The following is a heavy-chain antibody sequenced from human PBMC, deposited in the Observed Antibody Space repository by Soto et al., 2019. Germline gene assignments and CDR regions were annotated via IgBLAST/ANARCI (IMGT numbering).Heavy chain of an antibody. CDR1: GFTFGPFW. V-gene: IGHV3-74*01. J-gene: IGHJ6*02. Sequence: GGSLRLSCAASGFTFGPFWMHWVRQAPGKGLVWLSHINSDGSTIVYADSVKGRFTISRDNAKNSLYLQMNSLRAEDTAVYYCASLVGMDVWGQGTTVTVSS. CDR3: ASLVGMDV. CDR2: INSDGSTI.